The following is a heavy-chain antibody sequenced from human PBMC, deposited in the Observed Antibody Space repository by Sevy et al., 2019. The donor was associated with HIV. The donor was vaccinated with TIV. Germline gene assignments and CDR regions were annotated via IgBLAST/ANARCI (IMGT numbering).Heavy chain of an antibody. CDR2: ISNRGTT. D-gene: IGHD3-16*01. CDR3: GRSVLGDK. J-gene: IGHJ1*01. CDR1: GCTFVNYA. Sequence: GGSLRLSCTASGCTFVNYAIIWVRQSPGKGLEWISTISNRGTTHYADSVKGRFTISRDNSDNTVSLQMNSLRVDDTAVYYCGRSVLGDKWRQGTLVTVSS. V-gene: IGHV3-23*01.